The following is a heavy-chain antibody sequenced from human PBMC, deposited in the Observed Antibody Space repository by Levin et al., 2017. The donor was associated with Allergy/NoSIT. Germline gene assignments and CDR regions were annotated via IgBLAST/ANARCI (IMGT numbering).Heavy chain of an antibody. CDR3: AKDLGVLKWLGKLEIY. J-gene: IGHJ4*02. Sequence: GESLKISCAASGFTFNKYAMSWVRQAPGKGLEWVSGITGSGASTYYADSVKGRFTISRDNSMNTLFLQMNSLRAEDTAVYFCAKDLGVLKWLGKLEIYWGQGTLVAVSS. CDR2: ITGSGAST. V-gene: IGHV3-23*01. CDR1: GFTFNKYA. D-gene: IGHD3-10*01.